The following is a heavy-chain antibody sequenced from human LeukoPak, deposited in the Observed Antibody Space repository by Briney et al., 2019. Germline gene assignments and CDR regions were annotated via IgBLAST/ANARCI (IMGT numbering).Heavy chain of an antibody. CDR3: ARDVTMVRGANNWFDP. CDR1: GGTFSSYA. CDR2: IIPILGIA. Sequence: GASVKVSCKASGGTFSSYAISWVRQAPGQGLEWMGRIIPILGIANYAQKFQGRVTITADKSTSTAYMELSSLRSEDTAVYYCARDVTMVRGANNWFDPWGQGTLVTVSS. D-gene: IGHD3-10*01. J-gene: IGHJ5*02. V-gene: IGHV1-69*04.